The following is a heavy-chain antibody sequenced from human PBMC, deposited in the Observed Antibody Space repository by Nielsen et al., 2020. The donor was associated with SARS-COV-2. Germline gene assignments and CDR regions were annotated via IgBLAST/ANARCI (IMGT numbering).Heavy chain of an antibody. CDR1: GFTFSSYG. D-gene: IGHD2-2*03. CDR2: ISYDGSNK. CDR3: AKVDMDGTFDF. Sequence: GESLKISCAASGFTFSSYGMHWVRQAPGKGLEWVAVISYDGSNKYYADSVKGRFTISRDNSKNTLYLQMNSLRAEDTAVYYCAKVDMDGTFDFWGQGTMVTVSS. V-gene: IGHV3-30*18. J-gene: IGHJ3*01.